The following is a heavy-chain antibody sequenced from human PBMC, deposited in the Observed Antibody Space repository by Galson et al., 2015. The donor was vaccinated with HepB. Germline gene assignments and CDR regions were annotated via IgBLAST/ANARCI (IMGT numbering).Heavy chain of an antibody. V-gene: IGHV3-30*04. D-gene: IGHD2-15*01. Sequence: SLRLSCAASGFTFSSHAVHWVRQAPGKGLEWVAVISYDGNNKYYADSVKGRFTISRDNSKNMLYLQMNSLRAEDTAVYYCARVQDIVVAGTIDYWGQGTLVTVSS. CDR1: GFTFSSHA. J-gene: IGHJ4*02. CDR3: ARVQDIVVAGTIDY. CDR2: ISYDGNNK.